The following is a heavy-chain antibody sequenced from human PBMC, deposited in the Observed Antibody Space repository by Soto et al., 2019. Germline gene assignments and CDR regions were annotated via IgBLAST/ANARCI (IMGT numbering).Heavy chain of an antibody. CDR3: AKSRGPTLFDY. D-gene: IGHD3-10*01. J-gene: IGHJ4*02. CDR1: GFTFSSYG. V-gene: IGHV3-30*18. CDR2: ISYDGSNK. Sequence: GGSLRLSCAASGFTFSSYGMHWVRQAPGKGLEWVAVISYDGSNKYYADSVKGRFTISRDNSKNTLYLQMNSLRAEDTAVYYCAKSRGPTLFDYWGQGTLVTVSS.